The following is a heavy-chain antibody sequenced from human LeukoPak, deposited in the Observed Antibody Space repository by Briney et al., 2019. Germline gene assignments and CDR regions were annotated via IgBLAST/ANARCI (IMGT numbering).Heavy chain of an antibody. CDR2: INPNGGST. Sequence: ASVTVSCKVSGYTLTELSMHWVRQAPGQGLEWMGIINPNGGSTSYAQKFQGRVTMTRDTSTSTVYMELSSLRSEDTAVYYCARVPQEAVAGPYYFDYWGQGTLVTVSS. J-gene: IGHJ4*02. CDR1: GYTLTELS. D-gene: IGHD6-19*01. V-gene: IGHV1-46*01. CDR3: ARVPQEAVAGPYYFDY.